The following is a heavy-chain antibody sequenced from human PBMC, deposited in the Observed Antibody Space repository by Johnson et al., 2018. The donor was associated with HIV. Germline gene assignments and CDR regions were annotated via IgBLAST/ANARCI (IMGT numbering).Heavy chain of an antibody. V-gene: IGHV3-7*03. CDR1: GFIFSKAW. Sequence: VQLVESGGGLVQPGGSLRLSCVASGFIFSKAWMTWVRQAPGKGLEWVANINQDGSEKSYVDSVKGRFTISRDNAKKSVYLQMNSLRAEDTALYYCARDFVAFGECTAFDMWGQGTMVTVSS. D-gene: IGHD3-10*01. CDR3: ARDFVAFGECTAFDM. CDR2: INQDGSEK. J-gene: IGHJ3*02.